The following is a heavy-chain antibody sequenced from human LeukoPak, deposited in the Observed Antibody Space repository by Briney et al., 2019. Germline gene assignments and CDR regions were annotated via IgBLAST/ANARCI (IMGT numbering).Heavy chain of an antibody. CDR3: ARDGGLRWYKGNAFDI. CDR1: GFAFLNYG. V-gene: IGHV3-23*01. D-gene: IGHD4-23*01. Sequence: PGGSLRLSCAASGFAFLNYGMSWVRQAPGKGLEWVSAISGSGVTTYYAGSVKGRFTISRDNSKNTLYLQMNSLRAEDTAVYYCARDGGLRWYKGNAFDIWGQGTMVTVSS. J-gene: IGHJ3*02. CDR2: ISGSGVTT.